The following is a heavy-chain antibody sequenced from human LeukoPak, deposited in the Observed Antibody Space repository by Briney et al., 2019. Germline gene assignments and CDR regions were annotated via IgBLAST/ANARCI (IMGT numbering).Heavy chain of an antibody. J-gene: IGHJ6*03. V-gene: IGHV3-30-3*01. Sequence: GRSLRLSCAASGFTFSSYAMHWVRQAPGKGLEWVAVISYDGSNKYYADSVKGRFTISRDNSKNTLYLQMNSLRAEDTAVYYCARGFDPSYYYSYMDVWGKGTTVTVSS. CDR3: ARGFDPSYYYSYMDV. CDR1: GFTFSSYA. D-gene: IGHD3-10*01. CDR2: ISYDGSNK.